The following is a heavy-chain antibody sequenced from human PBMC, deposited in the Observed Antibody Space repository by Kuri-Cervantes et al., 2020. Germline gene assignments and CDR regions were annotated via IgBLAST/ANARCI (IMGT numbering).Heavy chain of an antibody. CDR1: GFTFSSYS. D-gene: IGHD2-15*01. J-gene: IGHJ4*02. CDR3: ARDQRGVVVAATPIDY. V-gene: IGHV3-48*04. Sequence: ETLSLTCAASGFTFSSYSMNWIRQAPGKGLEWVSYISSSGSTIYYADSVKGRFTISRDSAKNSLYLQMNSLRAEDTAVYYCARDQRGVVVAATPIDYWGQGTLVTVSS. CDR2: ISSSGSTI.